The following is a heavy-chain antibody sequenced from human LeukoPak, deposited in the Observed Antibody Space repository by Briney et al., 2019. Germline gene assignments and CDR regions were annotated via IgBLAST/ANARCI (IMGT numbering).Heavy chain of an antibody. D-gene: IGHD6-13*01. J-gene: IGHJ4*02. CDR1: GYTFTDYY. CDR3: ASGKMSSSWRFDY. V-gene: IGHV1-2*02. Sequence: GASVKVSCKASGYTFTDYYMHWVRQAPGQGLEWMGWINPNSGGTNYAQKFQGRVTITADKSTSTAYMELSSLRSEDTAVYYCASGKMSSSWRFDYWGQGTLVTVSS. CDR2: INPNSGGT.